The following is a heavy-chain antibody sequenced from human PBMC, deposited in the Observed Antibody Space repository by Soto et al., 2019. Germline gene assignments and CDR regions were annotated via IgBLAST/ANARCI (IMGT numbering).Heavy chain of an antibody. Sequence: GDAVKVSCKASGYTFTSYGISWVRQAPGQGLEWMGWISAYNGNTNYAQKLQGRVTMTTDTSTSTAYMELRSLRSDDTAVYYCARLQTVGAPKDAIDIPGQATVVTVS. CDR3: ARLQTVGAPKDAIDI. CDR2: ISAYNGNT. J-gene: IGHJ3*02. CDR1: GYTFTSYG. D-gene: IGHD1-26*01. V-gene: IGHV1-18*01.